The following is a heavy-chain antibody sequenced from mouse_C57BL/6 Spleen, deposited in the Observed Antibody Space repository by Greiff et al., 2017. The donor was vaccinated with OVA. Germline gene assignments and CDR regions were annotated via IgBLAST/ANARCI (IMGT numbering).Heavy chain of an antibody. V-gene: IGHV14-4*01. D-gene: IGHD2-5*01. CDR2: IDPENGDT. J-gene: IGHJ2*01. CDR3: TTYSKGGDYCDY. CDR1: GFNIKDDY. Sequence: VQLQQSGAELVRPGASVKLSCTASGFNIKDDYMPWVRQRPEQGLEWVGWIDPENGDTEYASKVQGNATIKAETYSNTAHLQISSVTSEDTAVYDCTTYSKGGDYCDYWGQGTTLTVSS.